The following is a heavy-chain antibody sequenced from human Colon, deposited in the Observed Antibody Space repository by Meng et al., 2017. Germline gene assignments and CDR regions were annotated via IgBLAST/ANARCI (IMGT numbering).Heavy chain of an antibody. D-gene: IGHD5-24*01. CDR1: GGSISSSTW. V-gene: IGHV4-4*02. CDR2: IYHSGTT. CDR3: MRNYDL. Sequence: QVQLQQWGAGLLKPSGTLSLTCAVSGGSISSSTWWSWVRQPPGKGLEWIGQIYHSGTTSYNPSLKSRVTMSVAMSKTQFSLKVTSVTAADTAVYYCMRNYDLWGRGTLVTVSS. J-gene: IGHJ2*01.